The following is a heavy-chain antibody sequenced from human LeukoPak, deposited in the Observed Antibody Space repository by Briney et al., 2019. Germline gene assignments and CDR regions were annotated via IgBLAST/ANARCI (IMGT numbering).Heavy chain of an antibody. CDR3: AREKSRDGYRDLDY. CDR1: GFTFSSYA. D-gene: IGHD5-24*01. J-gene: IGHJ4*02. CDR2: IWYDGSNK. Sequence: GGSLRLSCAASGFTFSSYAMSWVRQAPGKGLEWVAVIWYDGSNKYYADSVKGRFTISRDNSKNTLYLQMNSLRAEDTAVYYCAREKSRDGYRDLDYWGQGTLVTVSS. V-gene: IGHV3-33*08.